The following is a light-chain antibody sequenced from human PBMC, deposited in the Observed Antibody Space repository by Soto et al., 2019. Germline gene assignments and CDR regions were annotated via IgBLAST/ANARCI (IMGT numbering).Light chain of an antibody. CDR1: QSVSSN. CDR3: QRYNNWPPWT. CDR2: DAS. J-gene: IGKJ1*01. Sequence: EIVMTQSPATLSVSPGERATLSCRASQSVSSNLAWYQQKPGQAPRLLIYDASTRATGIPARFSGSGSGTEFTLTIRSLQSEDFAVYYCQRYNNWPPWTFGQGTKVEIK. V-gene: IGKV3-15*01.